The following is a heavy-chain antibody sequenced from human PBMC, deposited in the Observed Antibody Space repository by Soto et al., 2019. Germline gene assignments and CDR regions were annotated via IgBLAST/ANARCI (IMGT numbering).Heavy chain of an antibody. V-gene: IGHV4-61*02. J-gene: IGHJ6*02. CDR1: GGSIRRGSYY. CDR2: IYTSGST. Sequence: SETLSLTCPVSGGSIRRGSYYWSWIRQPAGKGLEWIGRIYTSGSTNYNPSLKSRVTMSLDTSKNQFSLKLTSVTAADTALYYCARGNCSSPNCYSFSGYYGMDVWGQGTTVTVSS. CDR3: ARGNCSSPNCYSFSGYYGMDV. D-gene: IGHD2-2*01.